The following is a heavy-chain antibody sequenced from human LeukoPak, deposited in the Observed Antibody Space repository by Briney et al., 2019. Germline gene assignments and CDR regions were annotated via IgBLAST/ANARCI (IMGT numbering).Heavy chain of an antibody. Sequence: ASVKVSCKASGYTFTGYYMHWVRQAPGQGLEWMGWINPNSGGTNYAQKFQGRVTMTRDTSISTAYMELSRLRPDDTAVYYCARDDSATQAFDYWGQGTLVTVSS. V-gene: IGHV1-2*02. CDR2: INPNSGGT. CDR3: ARDDSATQAFDY. J-gene: IGHJ4*02. CDR1: GYTFTGYY. D-gene: IGHD3-22*01.